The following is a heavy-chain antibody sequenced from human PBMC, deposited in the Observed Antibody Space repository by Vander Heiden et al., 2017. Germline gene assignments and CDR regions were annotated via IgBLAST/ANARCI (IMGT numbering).Heavy chain of an antibody. J-gene: IGHJ6*02. V-gene: IGHV4-59*01. D-gene: IGHD2-8*01. CDR1: GGSISSYY. Sequence: QVQLQESGPGLVKPSETLSLTCTVSGGSISSYYWSWIRQPPGKGLEWIGYINYSGSTNYKPSLKSRVTISVDTSKNQFSLKLSSVTAADTAVYYCARDRANGVYYYYGMDVWGQGTTVTVSS. CDR2: INYSGST. CDR3: ARDRANGVYYYYGMDV.